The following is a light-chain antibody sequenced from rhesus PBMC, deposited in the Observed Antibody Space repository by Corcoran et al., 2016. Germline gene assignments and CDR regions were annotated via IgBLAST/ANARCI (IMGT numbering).Light chain of an antibody. CDR2: KAS. Sequence: DIQMTQSPSSLSASVGDRVTITCRASENVNHYLNWYQQKPGKAPKLLIYKASTLQSGVPSRFSGSGSGTDYTVTISSLQPEDVSTYYCQHGYGTPFTFGPGTKLDIK. CDR3: QHGYGTPFT. CDR1: ENVNHY. V-gene: IGKV1-74*01. J-gene: IGKJ3*01.